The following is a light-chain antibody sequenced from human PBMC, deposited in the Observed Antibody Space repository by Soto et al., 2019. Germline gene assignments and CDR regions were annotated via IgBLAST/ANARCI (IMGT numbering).Light chain of an antibody. J-gene: IGLJ2*01. CDR3: AVWDDSLSGREV. CDR2: RNN. V-gene: IGLV1-47*01. CDR1: SSNIGSNY. Sequence: QSVLTQPPSASGTPGQRVTISCSGSSSNIGSNYVYWYQQLPGTAPKLLIYRNNQRPSGVPDRFSGSKSGTSASLAISGLRSEDEADYYCAVWDDSLSGREVFGGGTKLTVL.